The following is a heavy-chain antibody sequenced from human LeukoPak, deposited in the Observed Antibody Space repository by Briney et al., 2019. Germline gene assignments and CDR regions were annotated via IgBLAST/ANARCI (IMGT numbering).Heavy chain of an antibody. Sequence: SETLSLTCTVSGGSINSSGDYWGWIRQPPGTGLEWIGNIYYSGRTYYNPSLKSRVSISLHPSKSQFSLKLSSVTAADTAMYYCARETQYYYDSSGYVAYWGQGTLVTVSS. CDR1: GGSINSSGDY. CDR2: IYYSGRT. CDR3: ARETQYYYDSSGYVAY. J-gene: IGHJ4*02. D-gene: IGHD3-22*01. V-gene: IGHV4-39*07.